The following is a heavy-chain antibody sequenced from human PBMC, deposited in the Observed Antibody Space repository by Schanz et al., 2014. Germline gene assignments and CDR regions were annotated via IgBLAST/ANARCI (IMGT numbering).Heavy chain of an antibody. CDR2: SSHDGSIQ. J-gene: IGHJ4*02. Sequence: QVQLVESGGGVVQPGRSLRLSCAASGFTFSNFAMHWVRQAPGKGLEWVTISSHDGSIQYGADSVKGRFTLSRDNSKNTMDLQMNSLRPEDTAVCFCGRDYSGGALDYWGQGTLVTVSS. V-gene: IGHV3-30*04. D-gene: IGHD6-19*01. CDR1: GFTFSNFA. CDR3: GRDYSGGALDY.